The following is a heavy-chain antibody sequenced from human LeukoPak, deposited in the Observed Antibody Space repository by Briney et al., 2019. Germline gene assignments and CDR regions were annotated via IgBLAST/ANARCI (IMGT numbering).Heavy chain of an antibody. Sequence: SETLSLTCAVYGGSFSGYYWSWVRQPPRKGLEWLGEINHSGSTNYNPSLKSRATISVDTSKNQFSLNLSSVTAADTAVYYCAKAYGGNSESWGQGTLVTVSS. J-gene: IGHJ4*02. CDR3: AKAYGGNSES. V-gene: IGHV4-34*01. D-gene: IGHD4-23*01. CDR2: INHSGST. CDR1: GGSFSGYY.